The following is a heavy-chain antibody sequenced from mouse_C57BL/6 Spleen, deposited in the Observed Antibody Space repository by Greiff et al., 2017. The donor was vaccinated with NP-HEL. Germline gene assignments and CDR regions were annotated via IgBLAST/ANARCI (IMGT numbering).Heavy chain of an antibody. CDR1: GYTFTSYW. Sequence: QVQLQQPGAELVRPGTSVKLSCKASGYTFTSYWMHWVKQRPGQGLEWIGVIDPSDSYTNYNQKFKGKATLTVDTSSSTAYMQLSSLTSEDSAVYYCARRDLESRFDYWGQGTTLTVSS. CDR2: IDPSDSYT. V-gene: IGHV1-59*01. CDR3: ARRDLESRFDY. J-gene: IGHJ2*01.